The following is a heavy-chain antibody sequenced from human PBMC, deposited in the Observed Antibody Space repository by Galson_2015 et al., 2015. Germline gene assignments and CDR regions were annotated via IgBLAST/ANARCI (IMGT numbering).Heavy chain of an antibody. Sequence: SVKVSCKASGGTFSSYAISWVRQAPGQGLEWMGGIIPIFGTANYAQKFQGRVTITADESTSTAYMELSSLRSEDTAVYYCARGGGETDIVVVVAATVPLDYWGQGTLVTVSS. CDR3: ARGGGETDIVVVVAATVPLDY. CDR1: GGTFSSYA. D-gene: IGHD2-15*01. J-gene: IGHJ4*02. CDR2: IIPIFGTA. V-gene: IGHV1-69*13.